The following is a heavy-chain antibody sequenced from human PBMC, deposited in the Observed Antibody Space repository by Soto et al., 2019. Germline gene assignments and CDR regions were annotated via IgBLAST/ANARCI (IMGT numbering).Heavy chain of an antibody. CDR2: ISGSGIST. D-gene: IGHD3-9*01. V-gene: IGHV3-23*01. J-gene: IGHJ3*01. CDR3: ARVLRSFDWDYAFDV. Sequence: GGSLRLSCGGSGVTFKNYALNWVRQAPGKGLEWVSGISGSGISTYYADFVKGRFTISRDNSKNTLYLQMNSLRAEDTALYYCARVLRSFDWDYAFDVWGQGAMVTVSS. CDR1: GVTFKNYA.